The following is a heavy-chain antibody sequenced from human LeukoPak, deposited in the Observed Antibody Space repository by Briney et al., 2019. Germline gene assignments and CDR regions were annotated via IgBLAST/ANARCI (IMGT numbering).Heavy chain of an antibody. Sequence: GGSLRLSCAASGFTFSSYSMNWVRQAPGEGLEWVSSISSSSSYIYYADSVKGRFTISRDNAKNSLYLQMNSLRAEDTAVYYCAREAPYSSSCDYWGQGTLVTVSS. V-gene: IGHV3-21*01. J-gene: IGHJ4*02. CDR1: GFTFSSYS. D-gene: IGHD6-13*01. CDR3: AREAPYSSSCDY. CDR2: ISSSSSYI.